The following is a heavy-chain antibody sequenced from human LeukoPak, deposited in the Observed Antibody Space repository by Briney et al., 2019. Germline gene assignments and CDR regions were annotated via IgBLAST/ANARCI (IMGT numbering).Heavy chain of an antibody. J-gene: IGHJ4*02. D-gene: IGHD1-26*01. V-gene: IGHV3-33*01. CDR3: ARGREWELPTPLKDFDY. CDR1: GFTFSSYG. CDR2: IWYDGSNK. Sequence: PGRFLRLSCAASGFTFSSYGMHWVRQAPGKGLEWVAVIWYDGSNKYYADSVKGRFTISRDNSKNTLYLQMNSLRAEDAAVYYCARGREWELPTPLKDFDYWGQGTLVTVSS.